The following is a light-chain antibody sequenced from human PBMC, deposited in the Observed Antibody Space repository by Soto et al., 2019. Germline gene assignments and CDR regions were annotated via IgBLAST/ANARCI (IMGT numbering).Light chain of an antibody. CDR2: EVS. Sequence: QSALTQPPSASGSPGQSVTISCIGTSSDVGGYNYVSWYQQHPGKAPKLMIYEVSKRPSGVPDRFSGSKSGNTASLTVSGLQAEDEADYYCSSYAASNNLGVFGGGNKLTV. J-gene: IGLJ2*01. CDR3: SSYAASNNLGV. V-gene: IGLV2-8*01. CDR1: SSDVGGYNY.